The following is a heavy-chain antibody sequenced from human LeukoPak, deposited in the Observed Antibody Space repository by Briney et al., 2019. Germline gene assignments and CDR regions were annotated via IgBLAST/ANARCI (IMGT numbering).Heavy chain of an antibody. CDR1: GDRVSSNSAA. CDR2: TYYRSKWYN. J-gene: IGHJ5*02. V-gene: IGHV6-1*01. CDR3: ASSSQAVAGDNWFDP. Sequence: SQTLSLTCAISGDRVSSNSAAWNWIRQSPSRGLEWLGRTYYRSKWYNDYAVSVKSRITINPDTSKNQFSLQLNSVTPEDTAVYYCASSSQAVAGDNWFDPWGQGTLVTVSS. D-gene: IGHD6-13*01.